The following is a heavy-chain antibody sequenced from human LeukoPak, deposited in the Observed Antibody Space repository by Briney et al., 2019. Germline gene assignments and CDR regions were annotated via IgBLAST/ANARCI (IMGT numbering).Heavy chain of an antibody. Sequence: TGGSLRLSCAASGFTFSSYAMSWVRQAPGKGLEWVSAISGSGGSTYYADSVKGRFTISRDNSKNTLYLQMNSLRAEDTAVYYCAKDSQYYGSGSPFGAFDIWGQGTMVTVSS. CDR3: AKDSQYYGSGSPFGAFDI. V-gene: IGHV3-23*01. D-gene: IGHD3-10*01. J-gene: IGHJ3*02. CDR1: GFTFSSYA. CDR2: ISGSGGST.